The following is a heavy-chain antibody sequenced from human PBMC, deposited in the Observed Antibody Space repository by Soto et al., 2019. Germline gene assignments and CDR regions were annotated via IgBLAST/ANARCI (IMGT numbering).Heavy chain of an antibody. V-gene: IGHV2-5*02. CDR2: IYWDDDK. J-gene: IGHJ5*02. D-gene: IGHD1-26*01. Sequence: QITLKESGPTLVKPTQTLTLTCTFSGFSLSTSGVGVGWIRQPPGKALEWIALIYWDDDKSYSPSLKSRLTITKDTSKNQVVLTMTSMDPVDTGTYYCARRRRDSGSFYVWFDPCGQGTLVTVSS. CDR3: ARRRRDSGSFYVWFDP. CDR1: GFSLSTSGVG.